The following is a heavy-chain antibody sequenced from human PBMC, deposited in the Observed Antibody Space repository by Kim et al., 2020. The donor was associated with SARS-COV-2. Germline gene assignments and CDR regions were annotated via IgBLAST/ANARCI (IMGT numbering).Heavy chain of an antibody. CDR2: IYYSGST. J-gene: IGHJ5*02. CDR1: GGSISNSSYY. CDR3: ARLHRITICGVVITTAPQPLWVDP. V-gene: IGHV4-39*01. D-gene: IGHD3-3*01. Sequence: SETLSLTCTVSGGSISNSSYYWGWIRQPPGKGLEWIGSIYYSGSTYYNPSLKSRVTISVDTSKNQSSLKLSSVTAADTAVYYCARLHRITICGVVITTAPQPLWVDPCGQGTLVPVSS.